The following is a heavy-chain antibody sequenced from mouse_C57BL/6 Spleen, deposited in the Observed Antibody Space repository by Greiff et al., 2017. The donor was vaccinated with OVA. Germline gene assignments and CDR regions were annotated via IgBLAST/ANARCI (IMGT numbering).Heavy chain of an antibody. J-gene: IGHJ4*01. CDR3: ARALYYYGSSLYYYAMDY. D-gene: IGHD1-1*01. Sequence: VQLQQPGTELVKPGASVKLSCKASGYTFTSYWMHWVKQRPGQGLEWIGNINPSNGGTNYNEKFKSKATLTVDKSSSTAYMQLSSLTSEDSAVYYCARALYYYGSSLYYYAMDYWGQGTSVTVSS. V-gene: IGHV1-53*01. CDR2: INPSNGGT. CDR1: GYTFTSYW.